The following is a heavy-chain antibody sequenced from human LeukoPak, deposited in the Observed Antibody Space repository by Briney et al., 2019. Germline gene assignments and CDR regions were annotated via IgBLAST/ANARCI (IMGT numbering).Heavy chain of an antibody. CDR1: GFTFSSYE. CDR2: ISYSGSTI. D-gene: IGHD3-22*01. V-gene: IGHV3-48*03. J-gene: IGHJ4*02. CDR3: ARSAGDYYDSSGQKDLDY. Sequence: GGSLSLSCAASGFTFSSYEMNWVRQAPGKGLEWVSYISYSGSTIYYADSVKGRFTISRDNAKNSLYLQMNSLRAEDTAVYYCARSAGDYYDSSGQKDLDYWGQGTLVTVSS.